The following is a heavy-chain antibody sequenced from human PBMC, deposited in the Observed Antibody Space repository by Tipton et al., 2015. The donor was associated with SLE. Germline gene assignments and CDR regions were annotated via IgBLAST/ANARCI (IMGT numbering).Heavy chain of an antibody. Sequence: TLSLTCTVSGGSINRNYWSWIRQPPGRGLEWIGYVYYSGSTNYNPSLKSRVTISMDSSKSQFSLKLSSVTAADTAVYYRARDYYDSRGYTLFDYWGKGALVTVSS. CDR1: GGSINRNY. D-gene: IGHD3-22*01. CDR2: VYYSGST. J-gene: IGHJ4*02. CDR3: ARDYYDSRGYTLFDY. V-gene: IGHV4-59*12.